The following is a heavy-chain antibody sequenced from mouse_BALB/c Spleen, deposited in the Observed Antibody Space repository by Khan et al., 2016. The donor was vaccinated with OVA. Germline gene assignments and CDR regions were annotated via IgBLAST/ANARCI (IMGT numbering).Heavy chain of an antibody. V-gene: IGHV9-3-1*01. CDR2: INTYTGEA. CDR1: GYTLTDYG. J-gene: IGHJ3*01. D-gene: IGHD2-1*01. CDR3: SRSNGNYWFAY. Sequence: QIQLVQSGPELKKPGETVKISCKASGYTLTDYGMNWVKQAPGKGLKWMGWINTYTGEATYADDFKGRFAFSLETSANTAYFQIDHLKTEDPATYFCSRSNGNYWFAYWGQGTLVTVSA.